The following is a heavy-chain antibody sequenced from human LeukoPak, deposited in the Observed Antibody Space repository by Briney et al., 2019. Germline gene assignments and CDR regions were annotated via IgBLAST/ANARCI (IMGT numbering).Heavy chain of an antibody. CDR2: INHSGST. CDR1: GESFSGYY. J-gene: IGHJ3*02. CDR3: ARHTATMIGRRGAFDI. V-gene: IGHV4-34*01. Sequence: SETLSLTCAVYGESFSGYYWSWIRQPPGKGLEWIGEINHSGSTNYNPSLKSRVTISVDTSKNQFSLKLSSVTAADTAVYYCARHTATMIGRRGAFDIWGQGTMVTISS. D-gene: IGHD3-22*01.